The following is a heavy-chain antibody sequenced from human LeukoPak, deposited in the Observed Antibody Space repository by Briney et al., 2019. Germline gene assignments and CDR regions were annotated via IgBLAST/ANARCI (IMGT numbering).Heavy chain of an antibody. CDR2: IRSDGYHT. CDR3: AKPSGSGVDY. J-gene: IGHJ4*02. CDR1: GFSFSDYS. Sequence: GGSLRLSCVASGFSFSDYSMNWVRQAPGKGLEWVAFIRSDGYHTYYTDSVKGRFIITRDNFKNTLYLQMNSLRLEDMAVYYCAKPSGSGVDYWGRGTRVTVSS. D-gene: IGHD1-26*01. V-gene: IGHV3-30*02.